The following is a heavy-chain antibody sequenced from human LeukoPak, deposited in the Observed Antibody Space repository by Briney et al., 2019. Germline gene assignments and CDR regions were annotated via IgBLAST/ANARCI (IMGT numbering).Heavy chain of an antibody. CDR1: GFTFSSYA. CDR3: ARAGPHYYYGMDV. Sequence: GRSLRLSCAASGFTFSSYAMHWVRQAPGKGLGWVAVISYDGSNKYYADSVKGRFTISRDNSKNTLYLQMNSLRAEDTAVYYCARAGPHYYYGMDVWGQGTTVTVSS. V-gene: IGHV3-30-3*01. J-gene: IGHJ6*02. CDR2: ISYDGSNK.